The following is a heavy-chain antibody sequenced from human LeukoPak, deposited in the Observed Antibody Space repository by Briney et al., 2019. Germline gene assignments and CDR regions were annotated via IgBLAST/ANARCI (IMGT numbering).Heavy chain of an antibody. CDR2: ISYDGSNK. Sequence: GGSLRLSCAASGFTFSSYAMHWVRQAPGKGLEWVAVISYDGSNKYYADSVKSRFTISRDNSKNTLYLQMNSLRAEDTAVYYCARSWLLHYMDVWGKGTTVTVSS. CDR3: ARSWLLHYMDV. CDR1: GFTFSSYA. D-gene: IGHD1-26*01. J-gene: IGHJ6*03. V-gene: IGHV3-30*04.